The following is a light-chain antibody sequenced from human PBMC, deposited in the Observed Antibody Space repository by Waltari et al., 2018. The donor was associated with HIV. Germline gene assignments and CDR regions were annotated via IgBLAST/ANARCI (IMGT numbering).Light chain of an antibody. Sequence: DIQLTQSPSFLSASIGDRVTITCRASQDCSSYLAWYQQKPGKAPKVLIYAVSTLQSGVPSRFSGSGSGTEFTLTITSLQAEDFATYYCQQLNSYPVTFGQGTKVEIK. V-gene: IGKV1-9*01. J-gene: IGKJ1*01. CDR2: AVS. CDR1: QDCSSY. CDR3: QQLNSYPVT.